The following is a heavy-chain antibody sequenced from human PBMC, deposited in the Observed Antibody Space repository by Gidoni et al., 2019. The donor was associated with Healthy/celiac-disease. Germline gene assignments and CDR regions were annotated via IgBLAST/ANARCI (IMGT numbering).Heavy chain of an antibody. Sequence: EVQLLESGGGLVQPGGSLRLSCPASGFTFSSYAMSWVRQAPGKGLEWVSAISGSGGSTYYADSVKGRFTISRDNSKNTLYLQMNSLRAEDTAVYYCAKDHRIAAAGTGDNTFDYWGQGTLVTVSS. V-gene: IGHV3-23*01. D-gene: IGHD6-13*01. CDR1: GFTFSSYA. CDR2: ISGSGGST. CDR3: AKDHRIAAAGTGDNTFDY. J-gene: IGHJ4*02.